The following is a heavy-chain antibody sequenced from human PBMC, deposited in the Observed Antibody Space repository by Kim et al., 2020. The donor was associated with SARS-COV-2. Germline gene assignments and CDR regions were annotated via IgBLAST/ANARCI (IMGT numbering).Heavy chain of an antibody. Sequence: GESLKISCKGSGYSFTSYWIGWVRQMPGKGLEWMGIIYPGDSDTRYSPSFQGQVTISADKSISTAYLQWSSLKASDTAMYYCASGLSDTWYYYGMDVWGQGTTVTVSS. CDR3: ASGLSDTWYYYGMDV. V-gene: IGHV5-51*01. J-gene: IGHJ6*02. D-gene: IGHD3-16*01. CDR1: GYSFTSYW. CDR2: IYPGDSDT.